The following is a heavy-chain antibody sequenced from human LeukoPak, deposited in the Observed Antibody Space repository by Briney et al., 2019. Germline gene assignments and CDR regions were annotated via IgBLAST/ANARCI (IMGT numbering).Heavy chain of an antibody. D-gene: IGHD3-22*01. Sequence: GGSLRLSCVASGFTFDDYAVHWVRQAPGKGLEWVSGISWNSGNIGYADSVKGRFTISRDNAKNSLYLQMNSLRAEDTALYYCAKDRDSSGYYYYFDYWGQGTLVTVSS. J-gene: IGHJ4*02. CDR3: AKDRDSSGYYYYFDY. CDR2: ISWNSGNI. V-gene: IGHV3-9*01. CDR1: GFTFDDYA.